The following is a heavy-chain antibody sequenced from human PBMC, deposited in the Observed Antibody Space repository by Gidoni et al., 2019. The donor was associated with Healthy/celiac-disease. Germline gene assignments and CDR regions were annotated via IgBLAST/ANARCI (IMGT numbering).Heavy chain of an antibody. J-gene: IGHJ4*02. D-gene: IGHD4-17*01. CDR1: GYTFTSYY. V-gene: IGHV1-46*01. CDR2: INPSGGST. CDR3: ARGATVVWGGSFDLDY. Sequence: QVQLVQSGAEVKKPGASVKVSCKASGYTFTSYYMHWVRQAPGQGLEWMGIINPSGGSTSYAQKFQGRVTMTRDTSTSTVYMELSSLRSEDTAVYYCARGATVVWGGSFDLDYWGQGTLVTVSS.